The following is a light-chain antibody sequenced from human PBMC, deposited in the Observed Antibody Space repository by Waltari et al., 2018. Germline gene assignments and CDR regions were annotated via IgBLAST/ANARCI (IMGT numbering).Light chain of an antibody. Sequence: DIQMTQSPSTLSASVGDRVTITCRSSQIIKTWLAWYQQKPGKAPKVLIYQASTLETGVPSRFSGSGSGTEFTLTISSLQPDDFATYYCQQYISYSRTFGQGTMVEIK. V-gene: IGKV1-5*03. CDR2: QAS. J-gene: IGKJ1*01. CDR1: QIIKTW. CDR3: QQYISYSRT.